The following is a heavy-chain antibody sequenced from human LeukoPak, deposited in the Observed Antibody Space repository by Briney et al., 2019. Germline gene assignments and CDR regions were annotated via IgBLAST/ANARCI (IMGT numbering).Heavy chain of an antibody. CDR1: GYTFSSYA. V-gene: IGHV1-69*05. Sequence: SVKVSCKASGYTFSSYAISWVRQAPGQGLEWMGGIIPIFGAANYAQKFQGRVTITTDESTSTAYMELSSLRSEDTAVYYCARDQGYSYGQGASDWFDPWGQGTLVTVSS. J-gene: IGHJ5*02. CDR3: ARDQGYSYGQGASDWFDP. CDR2: IIPIFGAA. D-gene: IGHD5-18*01.